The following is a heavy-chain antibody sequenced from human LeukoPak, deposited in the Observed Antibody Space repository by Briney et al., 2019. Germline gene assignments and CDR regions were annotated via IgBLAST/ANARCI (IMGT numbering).Heavy chain of an antibody. CDR1: GFSLTTGGVG. CDR3: AHSRLLVINAFNI. V-gene: IGHV2-5*01. CDR2: IYWSDDT. J-gene: IGHJ3*02. Sequence: SGPTLVKPTQTLTLTCSFSGFSLTTGGVGVGWIRRPPGKALEWLALIYWSDDTRYSPSLKSRLNITKDTSKNQVVLTMTNMGPVDTATYFCAHSRLLVINAFNIWGQGTRVTVSS. D-gene: IGHD2-15*01.